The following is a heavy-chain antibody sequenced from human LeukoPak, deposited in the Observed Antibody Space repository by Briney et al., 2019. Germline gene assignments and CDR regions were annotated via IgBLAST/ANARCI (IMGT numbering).Heavy chain of an antibody. Sequence: SETLSLTCAVYGGSFSGYYWSWIRQPPGKGLEWIGEINHSGSTNYNPSLKSRVTISVDTSKNQFSLKLSSVTAADTAVYYCARGKLWLGTHYFDYWGQGTLVTVSS. CDR2: INHSGST. CDR1: GGSFSGYY. V-gene: IGHV4-34*01. D-gene: IGHD3-10*01. CDR3: ARGKLWLGTHYFDY. J-gene: IGHJ4*02.